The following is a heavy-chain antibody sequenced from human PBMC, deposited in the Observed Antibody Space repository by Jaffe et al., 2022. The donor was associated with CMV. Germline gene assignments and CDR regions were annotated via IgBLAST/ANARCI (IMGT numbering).Heavy chain of an antibody. V-gene: IGHV3-23*01. CDR2: ISGSGGST. Sequence: EVQLLESGGGLVQPGGSLRLSCAASGFTFSSYAMSWVRQAPGKGLEWVSAISGSGGSTYYADSVKGRFTISRDNSKNTLYLQMNSLRAEDTAVYYCATSYGSGSYYSRGSGGAFDIWGQGTMVTVSS. CDR3: ATSYGSGSYYSRGSGGAFDI. J-gene: IGHJ3*02. D-gene: IGHD3-10*01. CDR1: GFTFSSYA.